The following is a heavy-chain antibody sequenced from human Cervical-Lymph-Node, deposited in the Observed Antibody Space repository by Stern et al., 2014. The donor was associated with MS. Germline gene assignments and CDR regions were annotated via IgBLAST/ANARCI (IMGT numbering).Heavy chain of an antibody. CDR3: ARDSAQLASWFFDP. CDR2: INTYNGDT. Sequence: VQLVESGAEVKKPGASVKVSCKASGYTFNRSGITWVRQAPGQGLEWMGWINTYNGDTNYAQNFLGRVTMTTSQSPNTSYKELRRLRPGDTAGYFCARDSAQLASWFFDPWGRGTL. V-gene: IGHV1-18*01. J-gene: IGHJ2*01. D-gene: IGHD6-6*01. CDR1: GYTFNRSG.